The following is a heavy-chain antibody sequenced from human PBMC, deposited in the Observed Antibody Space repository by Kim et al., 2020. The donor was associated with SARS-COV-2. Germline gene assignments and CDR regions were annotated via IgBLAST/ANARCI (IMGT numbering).Heavy chain of an antibody. CDR2: INPNSGGT. V-gene: IGHV1-2*06. Sequence: ASVKVSCKASGYTFTGYYMHWVRQAPGQGLEWMGRINPNSGGTNYAQKFQGRVTMTRDTSISTAYMELSRLRSDDTAVYYCARERYSSGLQPFDYWGQGTLVTVSS. D-gene: IGHD6-19*01. CDR1: GYTFTGYY. J-gene: IGHJ4*02. CDR3: ARERYSSGLQPFDY.